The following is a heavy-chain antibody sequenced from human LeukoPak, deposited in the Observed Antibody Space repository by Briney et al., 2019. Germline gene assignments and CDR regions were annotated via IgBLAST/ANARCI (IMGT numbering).Heavy chain of an antibody. V-gene: IGHV3-7*01. CDR2: IKQDGSEK. J-gene: IGHJ4*02. Sequence: PGGSLRLSCAASGFTFSNYWMSWVRQAPGKGLEWVANIKQDGSEKYYVDSVKGRFTISRDNAKNSLYLQMNSLRAEDTAVYYCARVTYYDILTGYYFDYWGQGTLVTVSS. CDR3: ARVTYYDILTGYYFDY. D-gene: IGHD3-9*01. CDR1: GFTFSNYW.